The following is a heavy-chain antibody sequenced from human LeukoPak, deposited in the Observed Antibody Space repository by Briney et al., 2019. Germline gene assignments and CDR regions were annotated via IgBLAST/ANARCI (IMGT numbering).Heavy chain of an antibody. D-gene: IGHD5-18*01. J-gene: IGHJ3*02. Sequence: GGSLRLSCAASGFTFSDYYMSWLRQAPGKGLEWVSYISSSGSTIYYADSVKGRFTISRDNAKSSLYLQMNSLRAEDTAVYYCASGYSYDDAFDIWGQGTMVTVSS. CDR2: ISSSGSTI. CDR3: ASGYSYDDAFDI. V-gene: IGHV3-11*01. CDR1: GFTFSDYY.